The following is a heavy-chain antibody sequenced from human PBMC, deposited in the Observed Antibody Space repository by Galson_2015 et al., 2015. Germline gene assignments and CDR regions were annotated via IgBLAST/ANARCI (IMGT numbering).Heavy chain of an antibody. CDR3: ARISSSSWYSGFDY. CDR1: GFSLTNARMG. Sequence: PALVTPTQTLTLTCTVSGFSLTNARMGVSWIRQPPGKALEWLQHIFPNDEKSYSTSLKSRLTISKGTSKSRVVLIMTNMDPVDTATYYCARISSSSWYSGFDYWGQGILVTVSS. D-gene: IGHD6-13*01. J-gene: IGHJ4*02. V-gene: IGHV2-26*01. CDR2: IFPNDEK.